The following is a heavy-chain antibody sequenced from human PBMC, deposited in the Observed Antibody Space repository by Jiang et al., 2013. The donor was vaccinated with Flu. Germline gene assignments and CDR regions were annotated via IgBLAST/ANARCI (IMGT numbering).Heavy chain of an antibody. J-gene: IGHJ4*02. Sequence: SGAEVKKPGSSVKVSCKASGGTFSSYAISWVRQAPGQGLEWMGRIIPILGIANYAQKFQGRVTITADKSTSTAYMELSSLRSEDTAVYYCARIIEGYSSSWLFDYWGQGTLVTVSS. CDR1: GGTFSSYA. D-gene: IGHD6-13*01. CDR3: ARIIEGYSSSWLFDY. V-gene: IGHV1-69*04. CDR2: IIPILGIA.